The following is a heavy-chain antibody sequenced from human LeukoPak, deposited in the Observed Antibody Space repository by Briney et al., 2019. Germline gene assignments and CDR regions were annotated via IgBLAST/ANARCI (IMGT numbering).Heavy chain of an antibody. V-gene: IGHV3-66*02. CDR3: ARDHLLWFGELLGYYYYGMDV. Sequence: GGSLRLSCAASGFTFSSNYMSWVRQAPGKGLEWVSVIYSGGSTYYADSAKGRFTISRDNSKNTLYLQMNSLRAEDTAVYYCARDHLLWFGELLGYYYYGMDVWGQGTTVTVSS. D-gene: IGHD3-10*01. CDR1: GFTFSSNY. CDR2: IYSGGST. J-gene: IGHJ6*02.